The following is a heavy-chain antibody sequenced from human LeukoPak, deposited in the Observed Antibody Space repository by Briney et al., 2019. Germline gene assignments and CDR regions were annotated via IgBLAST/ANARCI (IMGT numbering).Heavy chain of an antibody. J-gene: IGHJ4*02. D-gene: IGHD6-13*01. CDR3: ARDRGYSSSWAAGQFDY. CDR2: IWYDGSNK. CDR1: GFTFSTYA. V-gene: IGHV3-33*08. Sequence: GGPLRLSCAASGFTFSTYAMSWVRQAPGKGLEWVAVIWYDGSNKYYADSVKGRFTISRDNSKNTLYLQMNSLRAEDTAVYYCARDRGYSSSWAAGQFDYWGQGTLVTVSS.